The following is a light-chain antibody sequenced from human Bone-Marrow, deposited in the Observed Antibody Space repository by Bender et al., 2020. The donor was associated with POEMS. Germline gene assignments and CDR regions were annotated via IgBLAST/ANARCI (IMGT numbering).Light chain of an antibody. J-gene: IGLJ2*01. CDR1: DIGNKR. CDR2: EDR. V-gene: IGLV3-21*03. Sequence: SYVLTQPPSVSVAPGKTARLPCGGDDIGNKRVHWYQQKAGQAPVVVVYEDRNRPSGIPERFSGSNSGTTATLTISRVEVGDEADYYCQVWETGGDRVVFGGGSKLTVL. CDR3: QVWETGGDRVV.